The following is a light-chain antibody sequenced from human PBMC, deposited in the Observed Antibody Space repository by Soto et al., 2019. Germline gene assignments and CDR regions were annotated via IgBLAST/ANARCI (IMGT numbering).Light chain of an antibody. CDR3: HQYGSSPPYT. J-gene: IGKJ2*01. V-gene: IGKV3-20*01. CDR1: QSVGSSY. Sequence: EIVLTQSPGTLSLSPGERATLSCRASQSVGSSYLAWYQQRPGQAPRLLIYGASSRATGIPDRFSGSGSGTDFTLTISRLEPEDFAVYYCHQYGSSPPYTFGQGTKLEI. CDR2: GAS.